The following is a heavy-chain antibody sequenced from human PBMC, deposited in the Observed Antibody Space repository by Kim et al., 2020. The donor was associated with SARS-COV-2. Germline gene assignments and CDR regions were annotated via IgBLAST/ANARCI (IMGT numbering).Heavy chain of an antibody. J-gene: IGHJ4*02. CDR3: TSTGGDFWSGYYTDTYYFDY. D-gene: IGHD3-3*01. CDR2: IKSKTDGGTT. CDR1: GFTFSNAW. V-gene: IGHV3-15*01. Sequence: GGSLRLSCAASGFTFSNAWMSWVRQAPGKGLEWVGRIKSKTDGGTTDYAAPVKGRFTISRDDSKNTLYLQMNSLKTEDTAVYYCTSTGGDFWSGYYTDTYYFDYWGQGTLVTVSS.